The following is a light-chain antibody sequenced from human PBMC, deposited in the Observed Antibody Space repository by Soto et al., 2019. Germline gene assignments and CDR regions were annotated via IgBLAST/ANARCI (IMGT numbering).Light chain of an antibody. CDR1: SSDVGGYNY. J-gene: IGLJ1*01. CDR2: DVS. Sequence: QYALTQPASVSGSPGQSITISCTGTSSDVGGYNYVSWYQQHPGKAPKLMIYDVSNRPSGVSNRFSGSKSGNTASLTISGLQAEDEADYYCSSHTRSTTEVFGTGTKLTVL. CDR3: SSHTRSTTEV. V-gene: IGLV2-14*01.